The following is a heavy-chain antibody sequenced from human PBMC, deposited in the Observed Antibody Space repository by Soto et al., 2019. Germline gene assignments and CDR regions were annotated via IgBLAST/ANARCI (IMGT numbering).Heavy chain of an antibody. CDR3: ARDPSFGALDY. D-gene: IGHD3-10*01. V-gene: IGHV3-7*01. CDR1: GFTFSNSW. J-gene: IGHJ4*02. Sequence: GGSLRLSCAASGFTFSNSWMTWVRQAPGKGLERVASINQDGSGKYYVDFVKGRFTISRDNAKNSLYLQMNSLRAEDTAVYFCARDPSFGALDYWGQGTPVTVSS. CDR2: INQDGSGK.